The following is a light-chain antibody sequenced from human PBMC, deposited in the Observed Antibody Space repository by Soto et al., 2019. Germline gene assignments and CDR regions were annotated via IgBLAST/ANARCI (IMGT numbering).Light chain of an antibody. J-gene: IGKJ1*01. CDR3: QQVDSYPRT. Sequence: DIQMTQSPSSLSASVGDRVTITCRASQSISSYLNWYQQKPGKAPKLLIYAASTLESGVPSRFSGSGSGTDFTLTISSLQPEDVATYYCQQVDSYPRTFGQGTEVDIK. CDR1: QSISSY. CDR2: AAS. V-gene: IGKV1-39*01.